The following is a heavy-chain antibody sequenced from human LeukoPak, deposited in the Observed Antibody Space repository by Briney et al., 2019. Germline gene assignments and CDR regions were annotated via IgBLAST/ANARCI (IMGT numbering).Heavy chain of an antibody. Sequence: GASVKVSCKASGYTFTGYYMHWVRQAPGQGLEWMGWINPNSGGTNYAQKFQGRVTMTRDTSISTAYMELSRLRSDDTAVYYCARLPGYYDSSGYLRWGQGTLVTVPS. CDR1: GYTFTGYY. V-gene: IGHV1-2*02. J-gene: IGHJ4*02. D-gene: IGHD3-22*01. CDR3: ARLPGYYDSSGYLR. CDR2: INPNSGGT.